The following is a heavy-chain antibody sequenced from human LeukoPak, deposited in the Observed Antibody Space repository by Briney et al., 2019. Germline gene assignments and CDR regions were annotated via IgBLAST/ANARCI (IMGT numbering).Heavy chain of an antibody. D-gene: IGHD6-6*01. CDR1: GGTFSGYA. CDR3: ARGYGRGYSSSSEEDGMDV. V-gene: IGHV1-69*04. CDR2: IIPILGIA. J-gene: IGHJ6*02. Sequence: SVKVSCKASGGTFSGYAISWARQAPGQGLEWMGRIIPILGIANYAQKFQGRVTITADKSTSTAYMELSSLRSEDTAVYYCARGYGRGYSSSSEEDGMDVWGQGTTVTVSS.